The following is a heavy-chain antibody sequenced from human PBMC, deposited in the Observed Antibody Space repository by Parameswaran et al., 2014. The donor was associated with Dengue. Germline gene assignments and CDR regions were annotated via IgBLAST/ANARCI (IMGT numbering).Heavy chain of an antibody. CDR2: INPNSGGT. Sequence: WVRQAPGQGLEWMGWINPNSGGTNYAQKFQGRVTMTRDTSISTAYMELSRLRSDDTAVYYCAREGGPRKELRFLEWLSYYYYYGMDVWGQGTTVTVSS. D-gene: IGHD3-3*01. J-gene: IGHJ6*02. V-gene: IGHV1-2*02. CDR3: AREGGPRKELRFLEWLSYYYYYGMDV.